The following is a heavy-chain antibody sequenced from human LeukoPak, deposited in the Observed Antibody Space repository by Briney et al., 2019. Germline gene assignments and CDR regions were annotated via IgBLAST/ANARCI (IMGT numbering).Heavy chain of an antibody. Sequence: PGGSLRLSCAASGFSFSSYVIQWVRQAPGKGLEWVAGIWYDGSNKYYADSVKGRFTISRDNSKNTLYLQMNSLRAEDTAVYYCARAAGESYFDYWGQGTLVTVSS. CDR1: GFSFSSYV. CDR3: ARAAGESYFDY. V-gene: IGHV3-33*01. CDR2: IWYDGSNK. D-gene: IGHD3-10*01. J-gene: IGHJ4*02.